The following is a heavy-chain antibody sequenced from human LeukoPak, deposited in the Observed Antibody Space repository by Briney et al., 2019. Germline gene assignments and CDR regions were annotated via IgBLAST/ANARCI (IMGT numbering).Heavy chain of an antibody. CDR3: ASSYGDYLADY. CDR2: ISSSSSYI. V-gene: IGHV3-21*01. CDR1: XS. J-gene: IGHJ4*02. Sequence: XSMNWVXQAPGKGLEWVSSISSSSSYIYYADSVKGRFTISRDNAKNSLYLQMNSLRAEDTAVYYCASSYGDYLADYWGQGTLVTVSS. D-gene: IGHD4-17*01.